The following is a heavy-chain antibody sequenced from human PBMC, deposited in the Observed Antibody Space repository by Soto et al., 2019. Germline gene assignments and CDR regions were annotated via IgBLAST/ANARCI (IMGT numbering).Heavy chain of an antibody. Sequence: EVQLVESGGGLVQPGGSLKLSCAASGFIFSGSAVHWVRQASGKGLEWVGRILSKAGNYATAYPASMKGRFTISRDDSENTAFRQMNSLKTEDTAVYYCIRGGSPYHYAYWGKGTLVAVSS. J-gene: IGHJ4*02. CDR3: IRGGSPYHYAY. V-gene: IGHV3-73*01. CDR1: GFIFSGSA. CDR2: ILSKAGNYAT.